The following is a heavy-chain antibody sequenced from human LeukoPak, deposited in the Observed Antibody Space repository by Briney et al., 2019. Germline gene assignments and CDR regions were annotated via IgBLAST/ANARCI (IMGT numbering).Heavy chain of an antibody. CDR2: MNPNSGNT. V-gene: IGHV1-8*01. D-gene: IGHD6-13*01. J-gene: IGHJ5*02. Sequence: ASVKVSCKASGYTFTSYDINWVRQATGQGLEWMGWMNPNSGNTGYAQTFQGRVTMTRNTSISTAYMELSSLRSEDTAVYYCARPRRAAAGTRNWFDPWGQGTLVTVSS. CDR1: GYTFTSYD. CDR3: ARPRRAAAGTRNWFDP.